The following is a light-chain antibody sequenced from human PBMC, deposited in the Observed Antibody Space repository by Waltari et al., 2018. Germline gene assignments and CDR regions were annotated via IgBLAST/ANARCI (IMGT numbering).Light chain of an antibody. Sequence: SDEPTQSPSVSVSPGQTATITCSGHKLGEKFASWYQQKPGQSPVLVIYQDTKWPSGIPERFSGSNSGNTATLTISGTQAMDEADYYCQAWDTSTPVIFGGGTKLTVL. CDR1: KLGEKF. CDR3: QAWDTSTPVI. J-gene: IGLJ2*01. CDR2: QDT. V-gene: IGLV3-1*01.